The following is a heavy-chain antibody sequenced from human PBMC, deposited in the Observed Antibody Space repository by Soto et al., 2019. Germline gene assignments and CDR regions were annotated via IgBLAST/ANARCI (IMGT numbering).Heavy chain of an antibody. J-gene: IGHJ4*02. Sequence: GGSLRLSCAASGFTFSSYWMSWVRQAPGKGLEWVANIKQDGSEKYYVDSVKGRFTISRDNAKNSLYLQMNSLRAEDTAVYYCAREPIGVLMVYPSEALDYWGQGTLVTVSS. CDR1: GFTFSSYW. CDR2: IKQDGSEK. D-gene: IGHD2-8*01. CDR3: AREPIGVLMVYPSEALDY. V-gene: IGHV3-7*01.